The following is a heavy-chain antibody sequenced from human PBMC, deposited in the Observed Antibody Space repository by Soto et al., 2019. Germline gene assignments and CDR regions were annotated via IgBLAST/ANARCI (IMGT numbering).Heavy chain of an antibody. J-gene: IGHJ6*03. Sequence: VASVKVSCKASGYTFTSYAMHWVRQAPGQRLEWMGWINAGNGNTKYSQKFQGRVTITRDTSASTAYMELSSLRSEDTAVYYCASTPHYYGSGSYDGMIQYYYMDVWGKGTTVTVSS. CDR3: ASTPHYYGSGSYDGMIQYYYMDV. CDR1: GYTFTSYA. CDR2: INAGNGNT. V-gene: IGHV1-3*01. D-gene: IGHD3-10*01.